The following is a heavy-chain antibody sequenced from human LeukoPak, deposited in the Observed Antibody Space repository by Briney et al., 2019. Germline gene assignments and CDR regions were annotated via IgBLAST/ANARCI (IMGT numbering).Heavy chain of an antibody. D-gene: IGHD6-13*01. J-gene: IGHJ5*02. Sequence: PSQTLSLTCTVSGGSISSGGYYWNWFRQPPGKGLEWIGSIYYSGSTYYNPSLKSRVTISVDTSKNQFSLKLSSVTAADTAVYYCARRPAQQLNNWFDPWGQGTLVTVSS. CDR2: IYYSGST. CDR3: ARRPAQQLNNWFDP. V-gene: IGHV4-39*07. CDR1: GGSISSGGYY.